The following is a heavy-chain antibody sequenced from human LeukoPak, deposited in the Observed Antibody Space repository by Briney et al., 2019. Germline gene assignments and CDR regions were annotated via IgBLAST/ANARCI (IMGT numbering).Heavy chain of an antibody. Sequence: GGSLRLSCAASGFTFSSYAMSWVRRAPGKGLEWVSAISGSGGSTYYADSVKGRFTISRGNSKNTLYLQMNSLRAEDTAVYYCAKQISYDSSGYYSHAFDIWGQGTMVTVSS. V-gene: IGHV3-23*01. CDR3: AKQISYDSSGYYSHAFDI. CDR1: GFTFSSYA. J-gene: IGHJ3*02. CDR2: ISGSGGST. D-gene: IGHD3-22*01.